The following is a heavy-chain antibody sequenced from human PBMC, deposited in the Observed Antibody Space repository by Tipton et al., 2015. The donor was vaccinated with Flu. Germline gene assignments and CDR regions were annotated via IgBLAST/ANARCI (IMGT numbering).Heavy chain of an antibody. J-gene: IGHJ4*02. CDR3: ATTTYYYGSGSHDY. CDR2: VYHGGTT. CDR1: GYSISSRYY. V-gene: IGHV4-38-2*02. D-gene: IGHD3-10*01. Sequence: TLSLTCTVSGYSISSRYYWGWIRQPPGKGLEWIGCVYHGGTTYYNPSLKSRVAISLGTFQNQFSLKLTSVTAADTAVYYCATTTYYYGSGSHDYWGQGTLFTVSS.